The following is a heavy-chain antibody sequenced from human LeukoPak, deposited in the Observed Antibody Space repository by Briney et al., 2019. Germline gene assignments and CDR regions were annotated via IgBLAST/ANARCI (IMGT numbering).Heavy chain of an antibody. Sequence: PSETLSLTCTVSGGSISSYYWSWIRQPPGKGLEWIGYIYTSGSTNYNPSLKSRVTISVETSRNQLSLKLSSVTAADTAVYYCAREDRGVITGFDSWGQGTLLTVSS. J-gene: IGHJ4*02. CDR3: AREDRGVITGFDS. D-gene: IGHD3-10*01. CDR2: IYTSGST. CDR1: GGSISSYY. V-gene: IGHV4-59*01.